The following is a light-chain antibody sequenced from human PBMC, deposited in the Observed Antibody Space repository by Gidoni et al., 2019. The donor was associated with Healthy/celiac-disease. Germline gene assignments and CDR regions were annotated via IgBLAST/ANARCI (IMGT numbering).Light chain of an antibody. Sequence: EIVMTQSPATLSVSPGERATFSCRASQSVSSNLAWYQQKPGQAPRLLIYGASTRATGIPARFSGSGSGTEFTLTISSLQSEDFAVYYCQQYNNWPLTFXQXTKVEIK. CDR2: GAS. V-gene: IGKV3-15*01. CDR1: QSVSSN. J-gene: IGKJ1*01. CDR3: QQYNNWPLT.